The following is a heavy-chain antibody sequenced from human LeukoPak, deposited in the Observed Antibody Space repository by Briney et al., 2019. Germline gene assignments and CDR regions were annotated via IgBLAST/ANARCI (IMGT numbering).Heavy chain of an antibody. CDR2: IIPIFGTA. J-gene: IGHJ3*02. D-gene: IGHD3-10*01. Sequence: GASVKVSCKASGGTFSSYAISWVRQAPGQGLEWMGGIIPIFGTANYAQKFQGRVTITADESTSTAYMELSSLRSEDTAVYYCATGVITLLRGADGSFDIWGQGTMVTVSS. CDR1: GGTFSSYA. CDR3: ATGVITLLRGADGSFDI. V-gene: IGHV1-69*01.